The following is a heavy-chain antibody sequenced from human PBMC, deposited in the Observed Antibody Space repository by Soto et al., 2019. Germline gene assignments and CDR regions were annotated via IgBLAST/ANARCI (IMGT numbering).Heavy chain of an antibody. CDR2: IYYSGST. CDR1: GGSLSSYY. CDR3: ARRTRSEDYDFWSGYYTSYYYYYMDV. Sequence: SETLSLTCTGSGGSLSSYYWSWIRQPPGKGLEWIGYIYYSGSTNYNPSLKSRVTISVDTSKNQFSLKLSSVTAADTAVYYCARRTRSEDYDFWSGYYTSYYYYYMDVWGKGTTVTVSS. J-gene: IGHJ6*03. V-gene: IGHV4-59*01. D-gene: IGHD3-3*01.